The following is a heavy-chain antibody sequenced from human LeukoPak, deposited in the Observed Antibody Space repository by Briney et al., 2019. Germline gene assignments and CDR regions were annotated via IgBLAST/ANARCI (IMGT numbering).Heavy chain of an antibody. D-gene: IGHD5-24*01. Sequence: GGSLRLSCAASGFTFSSHCMNWARQAPGKGLEWVANIKQDGSEKYYVDSVKGRFTISRDNAKNSLYLQMDSLRAEDTAVYYCARGIGMATKYYFDYWGQGTLVTVSS. CDR3: ARGIGMATKYYFDY. CDR1: GFTFSSHC. CDR2: IKQDGSEK. V-gene: IGHV3-7*01. J-gene: IGHJ4*02.